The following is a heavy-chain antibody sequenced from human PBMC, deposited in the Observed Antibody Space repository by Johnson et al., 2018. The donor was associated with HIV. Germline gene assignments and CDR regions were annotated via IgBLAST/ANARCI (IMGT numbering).Heavy chain of an antibody. V-gene: IGHV3-11*04. D-gene: IGHD4-17*01. J-gene: IGHJ3*01. CDR3: ARDSTPWGGDYVDYA. Sequence: QVQLVESGGGVVQPERSLRLSCAASGFTFSAYYMSWIRQAPGKGLECVSYISSSGSTMSYADSVKGRFTISRDNAKNSLYLQMNSLRAEDTALYYCARDSTPWGGDYVDYA. CDR2: ISSSGSTM. CDR1: GFTFSAYY.